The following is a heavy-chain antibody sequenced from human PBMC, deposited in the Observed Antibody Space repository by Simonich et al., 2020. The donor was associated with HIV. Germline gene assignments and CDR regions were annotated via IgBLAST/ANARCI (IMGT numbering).Heavy chain of an antibody. CDR3: ARLPRSGTTMKAFDI. CDR2: IYYTGST. Sequence: QLQLQESGPGLVKPSETLSLTCTVSGGSISSSSYYWGWIRQPPGKGLEWIGSIYYTGSTQYKPSLKSRVTISVDTSKNQFSLKLSSVTAADTAVYYCARLPRSGTTMKAFDIWGQGTMVTVSS. CDR1: GGSISSSSYY. V-gene: IGHV4-39*01. D-gene: IGHD3-3*01. J-gene: IGHJ3*02.